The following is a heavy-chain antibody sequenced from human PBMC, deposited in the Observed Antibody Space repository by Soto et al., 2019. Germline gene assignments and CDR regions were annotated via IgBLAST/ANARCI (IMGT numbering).Heavy chain of an antibody. J-gene: IGHJ5*02. V-gene: IGHV3-33*01. CDR1: GFTFSSYG. CDR2: IWYDGSNK. D-gene: IGHD3-10*01. CDR3: ARAPRGAIPYHFDP. Sequence: QVQLVESGGGMVQPGRSLRLSCAASGFTFSSYGMHWVRQAPGKGLEWVAVIWYDGSNKYSADSVKGLFTISRDNSQNTLDLQMNSLRAEDTAVYYCARAPRGAIPYHFDPWGQGTLVTVSS.